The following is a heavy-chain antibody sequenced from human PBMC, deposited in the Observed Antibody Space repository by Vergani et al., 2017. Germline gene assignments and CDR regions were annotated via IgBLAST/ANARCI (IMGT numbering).Heavy chain of an antibody. Sequence: QVQLVQSGAEVKKPGSSVKVSCKASGGTFSSYTISWVRQAPGQGLEWMGRIIPILGIANYAQKFQGRVTITADKSTSPAYMELSSLRSEDTAVYYCARWGRLGGSYPQFDAFDIWGQGTMVTVSS. CDR1: GGTFSSYT. D-gene: IGHD1-26*01. V-gene: IGHV1-69*02. CDR2: IIPILGIA. J-gene: IGHJ3*02. CDR3: ARWGRLGGSYPQFDAFDI.